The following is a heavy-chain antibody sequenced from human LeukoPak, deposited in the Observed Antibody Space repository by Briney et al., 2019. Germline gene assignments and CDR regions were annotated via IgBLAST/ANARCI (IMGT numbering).Heavy chain of an antibody. V-gene: IGHV4-31*03. CDR3: ARSRVGFGESRYYYYGMDV. J-gene: IGHJ6*02. CDR2: IYYSGST. Sequence: SQTLSLTCTVSGGSISSGGYYWSWIRQHPGKGLEWIGYIYYSGSTYYNPSLKSRVTISVDTSKNQFSLKLSSVTAADTAVYYCARSRVGFGESRYYYYGMDVWGQGTTVTVSS. CDR1: GGSISSGGYY. D-gene: IGHD3-10*01.